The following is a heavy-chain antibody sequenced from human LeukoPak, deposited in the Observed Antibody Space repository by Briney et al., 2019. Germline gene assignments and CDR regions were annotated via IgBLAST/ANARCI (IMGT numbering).Heavy chain of an antibody. Sequence: GGSLRLSCAASGFIFSNHAMHWVRQAPGKGLEWVTVISYDGSNKYYADSVKGRFTISRDNSKNTLFLQMNSLRPEDTAVYYCAKDLSGSFSVDYWGQGTLVTVSS. CDR2: ISYDGSNK. CDR1: GFIFSNHA. V-gene: IGHV3-30-3*01. CDR3: AKDLSGSFSVDY. D-gene: IGHD1-26*01. J-gene: IGHJ4*02.